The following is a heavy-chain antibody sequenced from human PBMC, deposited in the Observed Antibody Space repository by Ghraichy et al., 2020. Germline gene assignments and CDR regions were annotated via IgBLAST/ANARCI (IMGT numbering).Heavy chain of an antibody. Sequence: ASVKVSCKASGYTFTSYGISWVRQAPGQGLEWMGWISAYNGNTNYAQKLQGRVTMTTDTSTSTAYMELRSLRSDDTAVYYCARDEGRLARAIQPRFDYWGQGTLVTVSS. J-gene: IGHJ4*02. CDR3: ARDEGRLARAIQPRFDY. CDR1: GYTFTSYG. CDR2: ISAYNGNT. V-gene: IGHV1-18*01. D-gene: IGHD1-26*01.